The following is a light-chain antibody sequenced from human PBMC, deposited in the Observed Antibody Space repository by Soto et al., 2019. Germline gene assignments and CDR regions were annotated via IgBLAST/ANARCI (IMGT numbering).Light chain of an antibody. CDR1: QSISSW. Sequence: DIQMTQSPSTLSASVGDRVTITCRASQSISSWLAWYQLKPAKAPKLLIYRASSLESGVPSRFSGSGSGTEFTLTISSLQPDDFATYYCQQYHSYPWTFGQGTKV. CDR2: RAS. CDR3: QQYHSYPWT. J-gene: IGKJ1*01. V-gene: IGKV1-5*03.